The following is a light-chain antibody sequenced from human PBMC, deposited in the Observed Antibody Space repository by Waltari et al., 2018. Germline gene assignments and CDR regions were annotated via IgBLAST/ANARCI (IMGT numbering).Light chain of an antibody. Sequence: QSALTQPASVSGSPGQSITIPCTGTTSDVGSYNLFSWYQQHPGKAPNLMVYEVTKRPSGVSNRFSGSKSGNSASLTISGLQAEDEADYYCCSYAGSSTLVFGGGTKVTVL. J-gene: IGLJ3*02. CDR1: TSDVGSYNL. CDR2: EVT. V-gene: IGLV2-23*02. CDR3: CSYAGSSTLV.